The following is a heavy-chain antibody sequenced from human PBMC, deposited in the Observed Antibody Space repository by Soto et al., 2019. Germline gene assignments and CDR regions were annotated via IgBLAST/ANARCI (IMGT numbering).Heavy chain of an antibody. CDR2: IWNDGSNS. D-gene: IGHD6-25*01. V-gene: IGHV3-33*01. CDR1: GFTFNNYG. J-gene: IGHJ6*02. CDR3: ARRQISPPTRGAATARGGMHV. Sequence: QVHLVESGGGVVQPGRSLRLSCAASGFTFNNYGMHWVRQAPGKGLEWVAIIWNDGSNSFYANSVRGRFTISRDNSKNTLYLQMSSLRAEDTAVYYCARRQISPPTRGAATARGGMHVWGQGTTVTVSS.